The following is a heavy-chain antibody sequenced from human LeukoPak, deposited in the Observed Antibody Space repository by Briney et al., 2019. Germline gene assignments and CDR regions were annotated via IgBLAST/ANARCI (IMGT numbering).Heavy chain of an antibody. CDR3: ARDRTIFGVVIPIDI. V-gene: IGHV3-7*01. J-gene: IGHJ3*02. D-gene: IGHD3-3*01. CDR1: GFTFSSYW. CDR2: IKQDGSEK. Sequence: PGGSLRLSCAASGFTFSSYWMSWGRQAPGKGQEWVANIKQDGSEKYYVDSVKGRFTISRDNAKNSLYLQMNSLRAEDTAVYYCARDRTIFGVVIPIDIWGQGTMVTVSS.